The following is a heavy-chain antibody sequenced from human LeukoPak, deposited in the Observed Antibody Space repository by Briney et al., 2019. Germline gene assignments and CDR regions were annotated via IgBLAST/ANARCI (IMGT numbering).Heavy chain of an antibody. CDR3: ASAPCGGDCYSGAFDI. CDR2: IIPIFGTA. D-gene: IGHD2-21*02. J-gene: IGHJ3*02. V-gene: IGHV1-69*05. Sequence: SVKVSCKASGGTFSSYAISWVRQAPGQGLEWMGGIIPIFGTANYAQKFQGRVTITTDESTSTAYMELSSLRSEDTAVYYRASAPCGGDCYSGAFDIWGQGTMVTVSS. CDR1: GGTFSSYA.